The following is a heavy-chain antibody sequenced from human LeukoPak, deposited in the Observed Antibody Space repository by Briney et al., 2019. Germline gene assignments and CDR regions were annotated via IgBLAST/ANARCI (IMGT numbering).Heavy chain of an antibody. CDR2: ISISGSTI. V-gene: IGHV3-11*01. CDR1: RFTFTDFF. D-gene: IGHD6-6*01. CDR3: ARSSDSSSLQYFQH. Sequence: GGSLRLSCAASRFTFTDFFMNWIRQAPGKGLEWVSSISISGSTIYYADSVKGRFTISRDNAKNSLYLQMNSLRAEDTAVYYCARSSDSSSLQYFQHWGQGTLVTVSS. J-gene: IGHJ1*01.